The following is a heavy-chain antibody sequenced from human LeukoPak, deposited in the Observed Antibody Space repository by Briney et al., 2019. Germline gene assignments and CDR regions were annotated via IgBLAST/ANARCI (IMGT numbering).Heavy chain of an antibody. D-gene: IGHD5-12*01. Sequence: PGGSLRLSCAASGFTVNRNIMLWVRQAPGKGLEWVSVIFGGGETNYADSVKGRFTISRDTSKNMVYLQMDSLGAEDTAVYYCARDILGDGYAHFDSWGQGTLLTVSS. V-gene: IGHV3-66*01. CDR2: IFGGGET. CDR1: GFTVNRNI. CDR3: ARDILGDGYAHFDS. J-gene: IGHJ4*02.